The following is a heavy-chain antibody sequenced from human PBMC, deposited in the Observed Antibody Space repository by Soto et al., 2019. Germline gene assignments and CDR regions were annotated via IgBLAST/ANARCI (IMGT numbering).Heavy chain of an antibody. CDR2: IRSKANSYAT. CDR3: TNWSGPYYFDC. J-gene: IGHJ4*02. Sequence: QPGGSLRLSCAASGFTFSGSAMHWVRQASGKWLEWVGRIRSKANSYATAYAASVKGRFTISRDDSKNTAYLQMNSLKTEDTAVYYCTNWSGPYYFDCWGQGXLVTVYS. CDR1: GFTFSGSA. V-gene: IGHV3-73*01.